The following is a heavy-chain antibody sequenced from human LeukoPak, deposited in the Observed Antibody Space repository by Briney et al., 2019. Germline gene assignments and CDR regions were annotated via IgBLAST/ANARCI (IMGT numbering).Heavy chain of an antibody. CDR3: ARGALRYFDWSFDY. D-gene: IGHD3-9*01. CDR1: GGTFSSYA. V-gene: IGHV1-69*13. CDR2: IIPIFGTA. J-gene: IGHJ4*02. Sequence: SVKVSCKASGGTFSSYAISWVRQAPGQGLEWMGGIIPIFGTANYAQKFQGRVAITADESTSTAHMELSSLRSEDTAVYYCARGALRYFDWSFDYWGQGTLVTVSS.